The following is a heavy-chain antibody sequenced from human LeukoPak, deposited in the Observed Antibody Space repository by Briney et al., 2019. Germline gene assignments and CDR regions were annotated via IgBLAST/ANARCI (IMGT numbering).Heavy chain of an antibody. J-gene: IGHJ4*02. CDR3: ARDLEPAYFDY. CDR2: VSTYDGIT. V-gene: IGHV1-18*01. CDR1: GYIFINYG. D-gene: IGHD1-1*01. Sequence: ASVKVSCKASGYIFINYGISWVRQAPGQGLEWMGWVSTYDGITNYAQTFRGRVTMTTDTSTSTAYMELRSLRSDDTAVYFCARDLEPAYFDYWGQGTLVTVSS.